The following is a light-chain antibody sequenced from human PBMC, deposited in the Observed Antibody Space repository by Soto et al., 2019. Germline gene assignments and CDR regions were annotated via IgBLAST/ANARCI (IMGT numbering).Light chain of an antibody. CDR3: CSFAGLNTFV. V-gene: IGLV2-11*01. Sequence: QSALTQPRSVSGSPGRSVTISCVGTNSDVGAYNYVSWYHQHPGKAPQLILYDVTQRPSGVPDRFSGSKSGNTASLTISGLQGADEGDFYCCSFAGLNTFVFGGGTKLTVL. CDR1: NSDVGAYNY. CDR2: DVT. J-gene: IGLJ2*01.